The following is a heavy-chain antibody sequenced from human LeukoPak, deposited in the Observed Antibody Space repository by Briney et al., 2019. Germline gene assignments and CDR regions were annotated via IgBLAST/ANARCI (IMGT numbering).Heavy chain of an antibody. D-gene: IGHD3-22*01. V-gene: IGHV2-5*01. J-gene: IGHJ5*02. CDR3: AHKPHCGYYDSSGYYCWFDP. CDR2: IYWNDDK. Sequence: SGPTLVKPTQTLTLTCTFSGFSLSTSGVGVGWIRQPPGKALEWLALIYWNDDKRYSPSLKSRLTITKDTSKNQVVLTMTNMDPVDTATYYCAHKPHCGYYDSSGYYCWFDPWGQGTLVTVSS. CDR1: GFSLSTSGVG.